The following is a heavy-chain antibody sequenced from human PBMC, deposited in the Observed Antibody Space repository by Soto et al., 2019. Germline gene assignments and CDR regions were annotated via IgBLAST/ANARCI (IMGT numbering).Heavy chain of an antibody. CDR3: ARGRAKYCTNGVCYSPPPYYYGMDV. CDR1: GGSISSGDYY. CDR2: IYYSGST. J-gene: IGHJ6*02. Sequence: SETLSLTCTVSGGSISSGDYYWSWIRQPPGKGLEWIGYIYYSGSTYYNPSLTSRVTISVDTSKNQFSLKLSSVTAADTAVYYCARGRAKYCTNGVCYSPPPYYYGMDVWGQGTTVTVSS. D-gene: IGHD2-8*01. V-gene: IGHV4-30-4*01.